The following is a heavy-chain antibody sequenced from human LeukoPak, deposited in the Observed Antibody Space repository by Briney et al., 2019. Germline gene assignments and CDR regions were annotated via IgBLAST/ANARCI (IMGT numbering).Heavy chain of an antibody. CDR1: GYSISSGYY. D-gene: IGHD2-21*01. Sequence: SETLSLTCAVSGYSISSGYYWGWIRQPPGKGLEWIGSIYHSGSTYYKPSLKSRVTISVDTSKNQFSLKLSSVTTADTAVYYCARFYRGGSYSDYWGQGTLVTVSS. CDR2: IYHSGST. J-gene: IGHJ4*02. V-gene: IGHV4-38-2*01. CDR3: ARFYRGGSYSDY.